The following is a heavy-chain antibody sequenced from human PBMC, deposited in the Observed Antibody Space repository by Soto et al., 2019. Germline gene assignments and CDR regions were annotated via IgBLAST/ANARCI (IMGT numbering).Heavy chain of an antibody. Sequence: EVQLVESGGGLVQPGGSLRLSCAASGFTFSTYWMNWVRQAPGKGLEWVAKINQDGCGKFYVDSVKGRFTISRDNTKKSLYLQMNSLGAEDTAMYYCTRATPIYCRGSSCYNFDLWGQGTLVTVSS. CDR1: GFTFSTYW. CDR3: TRATPIYCRGSSCYNFDL. CDR2: INQDGCGK. D-gene: IGHD2-15*01. V-gene: IGHV3-7*01. J-gene: IGHJ4*02.